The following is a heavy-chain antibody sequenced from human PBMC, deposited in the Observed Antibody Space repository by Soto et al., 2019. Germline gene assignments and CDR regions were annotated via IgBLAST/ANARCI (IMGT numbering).Heavy chain of an antibody. CDR1: GYTFTSYG. CDR2: INPYNGNT. D-gene: IGHD1-20*01. CDR3: AIGITLHTQLVV. J-gene: IGHJ4*02. V-gene: IGHV1-18*01. Sequence: RASVKVSCKASGYTFTSYGISWVRQAPGQGLEWMGWINPYNGNTNYAQKFQGRVTMTVDTSTTTAYMELRSLRSEDTAVYYCAIGITLHTQLVVWGPGTLVTV.